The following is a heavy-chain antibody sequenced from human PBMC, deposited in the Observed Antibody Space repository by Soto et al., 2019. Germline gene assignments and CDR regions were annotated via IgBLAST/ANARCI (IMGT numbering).Heavy chain of an antibody. CDR1: GGSISSGGYY. Sequence: QVHLQESGPGLVKPSQTLALTCTVSGGSISSGGYYWYWVRQHPEKGLEWIGFIYYSGTTYYNPSLKSRVTMSVDTSKHQFSLKRRSVTAADTAVYYCASRDVDTTLVGNDYWGQGSLVVVSS. D-gene: IGHD5-18*01. J-gene: IGHJ4*02. CDR3: ASRDVDTTLVGNDY. CDR2: IYYSGTT. V-gene: IGHV4-31*03.